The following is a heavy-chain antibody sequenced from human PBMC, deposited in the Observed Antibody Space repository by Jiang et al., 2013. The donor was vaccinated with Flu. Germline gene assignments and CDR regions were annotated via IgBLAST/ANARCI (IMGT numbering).Heavy chain of an antibody. D-gene: IGHD1-26*01. CDR2: SITWEH. CDR3: ARHTGTHYDLARFDF. J-gene: IGHJ4*02. CDR1: GGSISLYY. Sequence: LVKPSETLSLNCTVSGGSISLYYWSWIRQPPGRDWSGLGISITWEHQLQPSLKSRVTISVDTSKNQFSLKLTSVTAADTAVYYCARHTGTHYDLARFDFWGQGTLVTVSS. V-gene: IGHV4-59*08.